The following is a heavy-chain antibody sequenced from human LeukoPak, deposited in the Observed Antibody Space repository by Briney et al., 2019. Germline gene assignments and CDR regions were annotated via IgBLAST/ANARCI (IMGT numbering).Heavy chain of an antibody. Sequence: SQTLSLTCTVSGVSISSGGYYWSWIRQHPGKGLEWIGYIYYSGSTYYNPSLKSRVTISVDTFKNQFSLKLSSVTAADTAVYYCAGESDSSSPGYWGQGTLVTVSS. J-gene: IGHJ4*02. CDR2: IYYSGST. CDR1: GVSISSGGYY. V-gene: IGHV4-31*03. CDR3: AGESDSSSPGY. D-gene: IGHD6-6*01.